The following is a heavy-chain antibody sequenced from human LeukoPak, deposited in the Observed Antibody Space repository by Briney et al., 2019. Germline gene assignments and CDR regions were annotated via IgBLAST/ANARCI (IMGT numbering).Heavy chain of an antibody. V-gene: IGHV3-23*01. J-gene: IGHJ4*02. CDR3: AKGSYYDSSGSFYFDY. D-gene: IGHD3-22*01. CDR1: GFTFSSYA. CDR2: ISGSGDNT. Sequence: GGSLRLSCAASGFTFSSYAMSWVRQAPGKGLGWVSGISGSGDNTYYADSVKGRFTISRDNSKNTLYVQVNSLGTEGTAAYYCAKGSYYDSSGSFYFDYWGQGTLVTVSS.